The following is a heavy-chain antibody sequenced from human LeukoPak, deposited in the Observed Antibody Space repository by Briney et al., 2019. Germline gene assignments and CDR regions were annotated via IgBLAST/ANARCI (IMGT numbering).Heavy chain of an antibody. CDR2: ISTYNGKT. D-gene: IGHD3-22*01. J-gene: IGHJ4*02. CDR3: GRGRRCIMMRVLSTPYYELDY. Sequence: ASVRVSCKASDYTFTNYGISRVRQAPGRRLEWMGWISTYNGKTKYAESLQGRVSMTTDISTYTAYMELRSLRSDDTTVYYCGRGRRCIMMRVLSTPYYELDYGGQGTQVTVSS. V-gene: IGHV1-18*04. CDR1: DYTFTNYG.